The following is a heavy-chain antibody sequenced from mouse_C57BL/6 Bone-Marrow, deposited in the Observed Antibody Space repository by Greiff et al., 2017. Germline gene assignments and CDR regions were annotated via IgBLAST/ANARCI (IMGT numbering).Heavy chain of an antibody. CDR2: IYPRGGNT. D-gene: IGHD2-3*01. V-gene: IGHV1-81*01. CDR1: GYTFTSYG. Sequence: QVQLQQSGAELARPGASVKLSCKASGYTFTSYGISWVKQRTGQGLEWIGEIYPRGGNTYYNEQFKGKATLTADKSSSTAYMELRSLTSEDSAVYFCASCDGDYYAMDYWGQGTSVTVSS. J-gene: IGHJ4*01. CDR3: ASCDGDYYAMDY.